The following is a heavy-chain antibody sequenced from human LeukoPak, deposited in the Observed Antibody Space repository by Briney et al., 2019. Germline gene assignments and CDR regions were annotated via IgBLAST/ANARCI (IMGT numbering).Heavy chain of an antibody. CDR2: INHSGST. J-gene: IGHJ4*02. CDR1: GGSFSAYY. Sequence: SETLSLTCAVYGGSFSAYYWSWIRQPPGKGLEWIGEINHSGSTNYNPSLKSRVTISIDTTKNQFSLKLSSVTAADTAIYFCVRHTTYGGNSGFEYWGQGTLVTVSS. D-gene: IGHD4-17*01. V-gene: IGHV4-34*01. CDR3: VRHTTYGGNSGFEY.